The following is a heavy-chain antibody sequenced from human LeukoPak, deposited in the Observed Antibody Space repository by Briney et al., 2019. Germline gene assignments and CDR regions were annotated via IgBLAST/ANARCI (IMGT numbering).Heavy chain of an antibody. D-gene: IGHD6-13*01. CDR3: ARDLIAAAEGDI. CDR1: GYTFTGYY. J-gene: IGHJ3*02. Sequence: GASVKVSCKASGYTFTGYYMHWVRQAPGQGLEWMGRVNPNSGGTNYAQRFQGRVTMTRDTSISTAYMELSRLRSDGTAVYYCARDLIAAAEGDIWGQGTMVTVSS. CDR2: VNPNSGGT. V-gene: IGHV1-2*06.